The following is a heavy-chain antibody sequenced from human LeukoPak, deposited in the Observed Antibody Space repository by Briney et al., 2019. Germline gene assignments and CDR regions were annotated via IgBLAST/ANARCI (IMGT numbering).Heavy chain of an antibody. CDR1: GGSFSGYY. V-gene: IGHV4-34*01. J-gene: IGHJ4*02. CDR2: INHGGST. D-gene: IGHD1-26*01. Sequence: PSETLSLTCAVYGGSFSGYYWSWIRQPPGKGLEWIGEINHGGSTNYNPSLKSRVTISVDTSKNQFSLKLSSVTAADTAVYYCARGPEWELHYFDYWGQGTLVTVSS. CDR3: ARGPEWELHYFDY.